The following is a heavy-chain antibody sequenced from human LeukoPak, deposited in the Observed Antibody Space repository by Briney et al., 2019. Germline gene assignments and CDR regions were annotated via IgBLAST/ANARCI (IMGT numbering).Heavy chain of an antibody. CDR1: GYTFTSYG. CDR3: ARAHYEINWFDP. V-gene: IGHV1-69*13. CDR2: IIPIFGTA. D-gene: IGHD4-17*01. J-gene: IGHJ5*02. Sequence: GASVKVSCKASGYTFTSYGISWVRQAPGQGLEWMGGIIPIFGTANYAQKFQGRVTITADESTSTAYMELSSLRSEDTAVYYCARAHYEINWFDPWGQGTLVTVSS.